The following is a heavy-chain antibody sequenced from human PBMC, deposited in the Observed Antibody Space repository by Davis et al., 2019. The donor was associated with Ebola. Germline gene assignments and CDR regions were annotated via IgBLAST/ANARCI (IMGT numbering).Heavy chain of an antibody. V-gene: IGHV1-46*01. Sequence: ASVKVSCKASGYTFTNYYMHWVRQAPGQGLEWMGMINPNDGRTIYAQKFQGRVTLTTDTSTNTAFMELRSLRSDDTAVYYCVRDYDFVVDYWGQGTLVTVSS. J-gene: IGHJ4*02. CDR3: VRDYDFVVDY. CDR2: INPNDGRT. D-gene: IGHD3-3*01. CDR1: GYTFTNYY.